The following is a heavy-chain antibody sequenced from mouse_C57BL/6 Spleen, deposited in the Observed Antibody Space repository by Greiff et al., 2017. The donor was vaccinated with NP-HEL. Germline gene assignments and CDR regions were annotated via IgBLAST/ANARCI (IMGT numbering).Heavy chain of an antibody. CDR1: GYSITSGYY. J-gene: IGHJ4*01. V-gene: IGHV3-6*01. CDR2: ISYDGSN. D-gene: IGHD1-1*01. CDR3: AREGLYYYGSSLDYAMDY. Sequence: EVKVEESGPGLVKPSQSLSLTCSVTGYSITSGYYWNWIRQFPGNKLEWMGYISYDGSNNYNPSLKNRISITRDTSKNQFFLKLNSVTTEDTATYYCAREGLYYYGSSLDYAMDYWGQGTSVTVSS.